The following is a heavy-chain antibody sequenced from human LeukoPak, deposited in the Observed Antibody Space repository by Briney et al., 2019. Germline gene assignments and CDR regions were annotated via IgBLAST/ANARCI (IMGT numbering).Heavy chain of an antibody. V-gene: IGHV3-23*01. CDR1: GFTFSSYA. CDR3: ARGDYYGSGSYYHDAFDI. CDR2: ISGSGGST. D-gene: IGHD3-10*01. J-gene: IGHJ3*02. Sequence: GGSLRLSCAASGFTFSSYAMSWVRQAPGKGLEWVSAISGSGGSTYYADSVKGRFTISRDNSKNTLYLQMNSLRAEDTAVYYCARGDYYGSGSYYHDAFDIWGQGTMVTVSS.